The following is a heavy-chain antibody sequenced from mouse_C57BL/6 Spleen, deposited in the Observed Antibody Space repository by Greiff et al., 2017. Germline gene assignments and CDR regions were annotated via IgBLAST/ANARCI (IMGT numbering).Heavy chain of an antibody. J-gene: IGHJ4*01. D-gene: IGHD1-1*01. Sequence: QVHVKQSGAELVRPGTSVKVSCKASGYAFTNYLIEWVKQRPGQGLEWIGVINPGSGGTNYNEKFKGKATLTADKSSSTAYMQLSSLTSEDSAVYFCARGYYGSSRAMDYWGQGTSVTVSS. CDR3: ARGYYGSSRAMDY. CDR2: INPGSGGT. V-gene: IGHV1-54*01. CDR1: GYAFTNYL.